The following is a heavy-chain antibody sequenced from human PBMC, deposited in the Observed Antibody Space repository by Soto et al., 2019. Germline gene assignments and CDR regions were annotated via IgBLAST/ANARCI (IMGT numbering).Heavy chain of an antibody. CDR3: ARDRSADRFVQYFQH. J-gene: IGHJ1*01. V-gene: IGHV3-21*01. D-gene: IGHD6-19*01. CDR1: GLIFTSYS. Sequence: PGGSLRLSCAASGLIFTSYSMVWVRLAPGKGLEWVASISSGSDSIFYADSVKGRFTVSRDNAKNSLFLQMNNLRAEDTAVYFCARDRSADRFVQYFQHWGQGTQVTVSS. CDR2: ISSGSDSI.